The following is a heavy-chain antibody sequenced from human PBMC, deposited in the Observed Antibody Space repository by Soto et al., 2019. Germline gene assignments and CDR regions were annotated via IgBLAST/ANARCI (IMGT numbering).Heavy chain of an antibody. CDR3: ARDQIQLWSRDNRFDP. J-gene: IGHJ5*02. V-gene: IGHV1-18*01. CDR1: GYTFTTYG. CDR2: ISAYNGHT. Sequence: ASVKVSCKASGYTFTTYGISWVRQAPGQGLEWMGWISAYNGHTNYAQKLQGRVTMTTDTSTSTAYMELRSLRSDDTAVYYCARDQIQLWSRDNRFDPWGQGTLVTVSS. D-gene: IGHD5-18*01.